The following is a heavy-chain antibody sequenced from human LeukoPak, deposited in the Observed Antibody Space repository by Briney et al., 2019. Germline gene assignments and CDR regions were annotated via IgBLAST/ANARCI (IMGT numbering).Heavy chain of an antibody. Sequence: ASVKVSCKASGSTFSDYHINWVRQASGQGPEWMGWINPKSGDASYNQAFQGRVTMTRDTSISTAYMELNRLKSDDTAMYYCGRGEYSNGYPYRLDSWGQATLVTVSS. D-gene: IGHD3-16*01. CDR3: GRGEYSNGYPYRLDS. J-gene: IGHJ4*02. CDR2: INPKSGDA. V-gene: IGHV1-2*02. CDR1: GSTFSDYH.